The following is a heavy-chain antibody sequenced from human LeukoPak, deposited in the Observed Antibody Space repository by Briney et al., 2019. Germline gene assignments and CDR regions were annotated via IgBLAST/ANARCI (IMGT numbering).Heavy chain of an antibody. CDR2: ILYDGSNK. V-gene: IGHV3-30*04. J-gene: IGHJ4*02. CDR1: GFTFSSYA. Sequence: GGSLRLSCAASGFTFSSYAMHWVRQAPGKGLERVAIILYDGSNKYYADSVKGRFTISRDNANNTVYLQMNSLRAGDTAVYYCARGGGESSSGQLFDYWGQGTLVTVSS. CDR3: ARGGGESSSGQLFDY. D-gene: IGHD6-19*01.